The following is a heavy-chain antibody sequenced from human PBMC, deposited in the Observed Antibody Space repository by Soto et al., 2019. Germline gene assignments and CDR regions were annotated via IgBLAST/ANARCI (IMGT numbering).Heavy chain of an antibody. D-gene: IGHD1-26*01. V-gene: IGHV4-61*01. CDR2: IYYSGST. CDR1: GGSVSSGSYY. CDR3: AREVGADASDI. Sequence: SETLSLTCTVSGGSVSSGSYYWSWIRQPPGKGLEWIGYIYYSGSTNYNPSLKSRVTISVDTSKNQFSLKLSSVTAADTAVYYCAREVGADASDIWGQGTMVPVSS. J-gene: IGHJ3*02.